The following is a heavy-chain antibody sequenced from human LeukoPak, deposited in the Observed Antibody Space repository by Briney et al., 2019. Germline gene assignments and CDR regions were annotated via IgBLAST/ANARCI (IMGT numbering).Heavy chain of an antibody. Sequence: SQTLSLTCAVSGVPVSSGAYFWRWIRQPPGKVLEWLGYIYHTGSTRYNPSLKSLITMSIDKPKNQFSLQMSSVTAADAAVYYCASITCLIQGVITHMIFDCWGQATLVTVSS. D-gene: IGHD3-10*01. V-gene: IGHV4-30-2*01. CDR3: ASITCLIQGVITHMIFDC. CDR2: IYHTGST. CDR1: GVPVSSGAYF. J-gene: IGHJ4*02.